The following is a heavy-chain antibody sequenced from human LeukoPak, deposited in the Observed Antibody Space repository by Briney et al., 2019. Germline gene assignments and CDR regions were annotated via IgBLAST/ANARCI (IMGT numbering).Heavy chain of an antibody. Sequence: GGSLRLSCTTSGFNFGDYAMTWVRQAPGKGLVWVSRINSDGSSTSYADSVKGRFTISRDNAKNTLYLQMNSPRAEDTAVYYCASKRWLQSSFDYWGQGTRVTVSS. V-gene: IGHV3-74*01. D-gene: IGHD5-24*01. CDR2: INSDGSST. CDR3: ASKRWLQSSFDY. CDR1: GFNFGDYA. J-gene: IGHJ4*02.